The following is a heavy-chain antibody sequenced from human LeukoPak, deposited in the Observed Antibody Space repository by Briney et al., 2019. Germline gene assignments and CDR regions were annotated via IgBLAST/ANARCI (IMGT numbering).Heavy chain of an antibody. CDR3: AREGSDWNYYYYMDV. V-gene: IGHV3-7*01. D-gene: IGHD6-19*01. CDR2: IKQDGSEK. J-gene: IGHJ6*03. CDR1: RFTFSSYW. Sequence: GGSLRLSCAASRFTFSSYWMSWVRQAPGKGLEWVANIKQDGSEKYYVDYVKGRFTISRDNAKNSLYLQMNSLRAEDTAVYYCAREGSDWNYYYYMDVWGKGTTVTISS.